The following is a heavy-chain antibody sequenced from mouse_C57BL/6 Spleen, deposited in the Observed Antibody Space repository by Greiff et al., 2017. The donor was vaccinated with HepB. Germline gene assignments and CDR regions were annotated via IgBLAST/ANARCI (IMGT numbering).Heavy chain of an antibody. CDR1: GYAFSSYW. J-gene: IGHJ1*03. D-gene: IGHD1-1*01. Sequence: VMLVESGAELVKPGASVKISCKASGYAFSSYWMNWVKQRPGKGLEWIGQIYPGDGDTNYNGKFKGKATLTADKSSSTAYMQLSSLTSEDSAVYFCASDYYGSSYGYFDVWGTGTTVTVSS. V-gene: IGHV1-80*01. CDR3: ASDYYGSSYGYFDV. CDR2: IYPGDGDT.